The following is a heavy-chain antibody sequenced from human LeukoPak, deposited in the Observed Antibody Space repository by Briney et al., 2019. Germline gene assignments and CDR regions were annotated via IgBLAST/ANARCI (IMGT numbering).Heavy chain of an antibody. D-gene: IGHD6-13*01. CDR2: ISSSSSYI. V-gene: IGHV3-21*01. CDR1: GFTFSSYS. CDR3: ARVVSGSSWYGDY. J-gene: IGHJ4*02. Sequence: GGSLRLSCAASGFTFSSYSMNWVRQAPGKGLEWVSSISSSSSYIYYADSVKGRFIISRDNAKNSLYLQMNSLRAEDTAVYYCARVVSGSSWYGDYWGQGTLVTVSS.